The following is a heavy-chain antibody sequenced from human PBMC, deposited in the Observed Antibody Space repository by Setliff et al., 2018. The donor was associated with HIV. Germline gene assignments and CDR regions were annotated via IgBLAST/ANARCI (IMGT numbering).Heavy chain of an antibody. J-gene: IGHJ4*02. CDR3: ARDTSATIRPLFDY. CDR1: GYSFTGYH. CDR2: INPNSGGT. D-gene: IGHD5-12*01. V-gene: IGHV1-2*02. Sequence: ASVKVSCKASGYSFTGYHIHWVRQAPGQGLEWMGWINPNSGGTRYTQKFQGRVTMTRDTSINTAYMELRDLIFDDTAVYFCARDTSATIRPLFDYWGQGTPVTVSS.